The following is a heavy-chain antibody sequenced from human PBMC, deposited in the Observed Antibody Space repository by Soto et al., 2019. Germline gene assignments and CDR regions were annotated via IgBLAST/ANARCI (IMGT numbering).Heavy chain of an antibody. CDR1: GYTFMNYA. Sequence: QVQLVQSGAEVKEPGASVKLSCQASGYTFMNYAISWVRQAPGQGLEWMGWTSPSTGNTDQAQNFQGRVPMTLDTPTNTANMGLWTLRSDDSAVYYCARCYCSVGSCYTCWHFDLWGRGTLVTVSS. V-gene: IGHV1-18*01. CDR3: ARCYCSVGSCYTCWHFDL. CDR2: TSPSTGNT. D-gene: IGHD2-15*01. J-gene: IGHJ2*01.